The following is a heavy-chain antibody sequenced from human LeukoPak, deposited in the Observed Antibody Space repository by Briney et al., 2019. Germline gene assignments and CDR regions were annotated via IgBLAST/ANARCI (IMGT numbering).Heavy chain of an antibody. CDR3: ARTGYSSSWYVPDY. J-gene: IGHJ4*02. CDR2: IYYSGTT. CDR1: AGSLTSYY. V-gene: IGHV4-59*01. Sequence: SETLSLACTVAAGSLTSYYWSCIRQPPGKGLEWIGYIYYSGTTNYNPSLKSRVTISVDTSKNQFSLKLSSVTAADTAVYYCARTGYSSSWYVPDYWGQGTLVTVSS. D-gene: IGHD6-13*01.